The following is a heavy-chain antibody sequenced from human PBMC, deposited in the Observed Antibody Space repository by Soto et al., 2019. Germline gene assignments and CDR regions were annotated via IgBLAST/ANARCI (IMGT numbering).Heavy chain of an antibody. D-gene: IGHD6-19*01. V-gene: IGHV5-51*01. J-gene: IGHJ6*01. CDR1: GYSFTSYW. CDR2: IYPGDSDT. CDR3: ARHEWRVAGHNGMEV. Sequence: GESLKISCKGSGYSFTSYWIGWVRQMPGKGLEWMGIIYPGDSDTRYSPSFQGQVTISADKSISTAYLQWSSLKASDTAMHYCARHEWRVAGHNGMEVWGKGTTVTFAS.